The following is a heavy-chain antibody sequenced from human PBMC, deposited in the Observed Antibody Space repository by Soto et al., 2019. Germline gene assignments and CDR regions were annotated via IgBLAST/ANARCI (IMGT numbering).Heavy chain of an antibody. V-gene: IGHV3-23*01. CDR2: ISGSGGST. CDR1: GFTFSSYA. J-gene: IGHJ4*02. D-gene: IGHD2-15*01. Sequence: VQLLESGGGLVQPGGSLRLSCAASGFTFSSYAMRWVRQAQGRGLEWVSAISGSGGSTYYADSVKGRFTISRDNSKNTLYLQMNSLRAEDTAVYYCAMPVRMTKPTPFDYWGQGTLVTVSS. CDR3: AMPVRMTKPTPFDY.